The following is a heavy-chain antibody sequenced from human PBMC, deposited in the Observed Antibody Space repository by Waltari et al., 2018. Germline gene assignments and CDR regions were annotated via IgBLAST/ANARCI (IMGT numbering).Heavy chain of an antibody. CDR1: GFTFGDYA. V-gene: IGHV3-49*04. CDR3: TRAYDFWSGYFDY. D-gene: IGHD3-3*01. Sequence: CTASGFTFGDYAMSWVRQAPGKGLEWVGFIRSKAYGGTTEYAASVKGRFTISRDDSKSIAYLQMNSLKTEDTAVYYCTRAYDFWSGYFDYWGQGTLVTVSS. J-gene: IGHJ4*02. CDR2: IRSKAYGGTT.